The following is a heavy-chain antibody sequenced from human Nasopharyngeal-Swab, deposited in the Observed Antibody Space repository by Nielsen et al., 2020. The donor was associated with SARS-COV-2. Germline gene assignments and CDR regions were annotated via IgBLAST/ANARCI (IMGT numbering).Heavy chain of an antibody. Sequence: GESLKISCAASGFILSSYVMSGVRQAPGKGLEWVSAISGSGGSTYYADSVKGRFTISKDHSKNTLYQQMNSLRAEDTAVYYWAKGLDDDGDLYFDYWGQGTLVTVSS. CDR2: ISGSGGST. J-gene: IGHJ4*02. V-gene: IGHV3-23*01. D-gene: IGHD4-17*01. CDR1: GFILSSYV. CDR3: AKGLDDDGDLYFDY.